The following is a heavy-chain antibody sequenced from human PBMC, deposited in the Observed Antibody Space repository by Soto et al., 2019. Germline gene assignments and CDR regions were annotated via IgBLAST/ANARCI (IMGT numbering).Heavy chain of an antibody. CDR2: ISSSGSTI. CDR3: ARAVRTRWQVWFGELLPFDP. Sequence: GGSLRPSCAASGFTFSSYEMNWVRQAPGKGLEWVSYISSSGSTIYYADSVKGRFTISRDNAKTSLYLQMNSLRAEDTAVYYCARAVRTRWQVWFGELLPFDPWGQGTLVTVSS. D-gene: IGHD3-10*01. V-gene: IGHV3-48*03. J-gene: IGHJ5*02. CDR1: GFTFSSYE.